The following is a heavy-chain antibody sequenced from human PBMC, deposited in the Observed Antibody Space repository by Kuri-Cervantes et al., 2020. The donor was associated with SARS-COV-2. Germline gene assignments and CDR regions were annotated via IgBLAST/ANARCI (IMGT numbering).Heavy chain of an antibody. D-gene: IGHD1-26*01. J-gene: IGHJ5*02. CDR1: GYTFTSYA. CDR3: ARVLFVWELNNWFDP. CDR2: ISAYNGNT. Sequence: ASVKVSCKASGYTFTSYAMHWVRQAPGQGLEWMGWISAYNGNTNYAQKLQGRVTMTTDTSTSTAYMELRSLRSDDTAVYYCARVLFVWELNNWFDPWGQGTLVTVSS. V-gene: IGHV1-18*01.